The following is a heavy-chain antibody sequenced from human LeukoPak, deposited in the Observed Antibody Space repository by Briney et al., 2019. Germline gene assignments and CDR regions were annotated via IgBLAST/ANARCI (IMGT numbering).Heavy chain of an antibody. V-gene: IGHV4-59*01. Sequence: SETLSLTCTVSGVTINTYYWSWVRQPPGKGLEWIASKYHNGSTYYNPSLTSRITISLDTSKNQFSLSLNSVTTADTAVYYCAALYPHGVTSIDYWGQGTPATVSS. J-gene: IGHJ4*02. CDR2: KYHNGST. D-gene: IGHD4-23*01. CDR1: GVTINTYY. CDR3: AALYPHGVTSIDY.